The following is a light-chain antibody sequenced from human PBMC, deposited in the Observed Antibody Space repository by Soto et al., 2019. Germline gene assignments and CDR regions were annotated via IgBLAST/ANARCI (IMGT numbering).Light chain of an antibody. J-gene: IGKJ4*01. CDR2: AAS. Sequence: DVQMTQTPSALSVSVVDRFTITCLASQSIGGFLNWYQQKLGKAPKLLIYAASSLQSGVPSRFSGSGSGTDFTLTISSLQPEDFATYYCQQSYSTPLTFGGGTKVDIK. CDR1: QSIGGF. V-gene: IGKV1-39*01. CDR3: QQSYSTPLT.